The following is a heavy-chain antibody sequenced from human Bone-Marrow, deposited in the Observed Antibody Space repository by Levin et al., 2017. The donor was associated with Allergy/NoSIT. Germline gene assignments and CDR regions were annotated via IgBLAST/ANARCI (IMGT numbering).Heavy chain of an antibody. D-gene: IGHD3-16*01. Sequence: PGESLKISCQGSGYRFTKYWIGWVRQVPGKGLEWMGIIFPGDSDTRYNPSFQDHVTISVDTSINTAYLHWGRLRASDTAIYYCAIAKYYDDENWFDPWGQGTLVTVSS. J-gene: IGHJ5*02. CDR1: GYRFTKYW. CDR2: IFPGDSDT. CDR3: AIAKYYDDENWFDP. V-gene: IGHV5-51*01.